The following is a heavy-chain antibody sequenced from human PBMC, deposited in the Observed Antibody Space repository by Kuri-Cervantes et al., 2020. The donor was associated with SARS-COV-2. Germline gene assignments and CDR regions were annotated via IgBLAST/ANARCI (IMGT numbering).Heavy chain of an antibody. V-gene: IGHV4-59*01. J-gene: IGHJ5*02. D-gene: IGHD1-1*01. CDR2: FYDTGST. CDR1: YASMTSFY. Sequence: GSLRLSCTVSYASMTSFYWSWIRQPPGKGLEWIGDFYDTGSTNYNPSLESRVTISVDTSRRQFSLNVRSVSAADTAVYYCARVNTGWIDLWGLGTLVTVSS. CDR3: ARVNTGWIDL.